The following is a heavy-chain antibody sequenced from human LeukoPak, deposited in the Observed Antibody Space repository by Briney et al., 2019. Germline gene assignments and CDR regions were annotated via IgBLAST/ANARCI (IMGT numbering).Heavy chain of an antibody. CDR1: GVSISGHY. CDR2: ISHIGST. J-gene: IGHJ3*02. CDR3: ARDRISINALDM. Sequence: SETLSLTCTVSGVSISGHYLTWIRQPPGKGLEWIGYISHIGSTNYNPSLKSRVTISVDTSKNQFSLKLTSVTAADTAVYYCARDRISINALDMWGQGTMVTVSS. V-gene: IGHV4-59*11. D-gene: IGHD1-14*01.